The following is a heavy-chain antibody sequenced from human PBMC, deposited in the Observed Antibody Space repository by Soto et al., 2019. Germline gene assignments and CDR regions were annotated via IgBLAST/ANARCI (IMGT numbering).Heavy chain of an antibody. CDR1: GFTFSSYG. V-gene: IGHV3-30*18. D-gene: IGHD5-18*01. CDR3: GKDSSSLWSLSPPFYYYGMDV. J-gene: IGHJ6*02. CDR2: ISYDGSNK. Sequence: PGGSLRLSCAASGFTFSSYGIHWVRQAPCKGLEWVAVISYDGSNKYYADSVKGRFTISRDNSKNTLYLQMDSLRAEDTAVYYCGKDSSSLWSLSPPFYYYGMDVWGQGTTVPVSS.